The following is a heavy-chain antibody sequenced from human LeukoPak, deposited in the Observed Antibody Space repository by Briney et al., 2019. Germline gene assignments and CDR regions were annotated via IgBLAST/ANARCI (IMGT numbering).Heavy chain of an antibody. CDR1: GGSFSGYY. CDR3: AKGDYLFDY. CDR2: ISGSGGST. D-gene: IGHD4-17*01. V-gene: IGHV3-23*01. Sequence: PSETLSLTCAVYGGSFSGYYWSWVRQAPGKGLEWVSAISGSGGSTYYADSVKGRFTISRDNSKNTLYLQMNSLRAEDTAVYYCAKGDYLFDYWGQGTLVTVSS. J-gene: IGHJ4*02.